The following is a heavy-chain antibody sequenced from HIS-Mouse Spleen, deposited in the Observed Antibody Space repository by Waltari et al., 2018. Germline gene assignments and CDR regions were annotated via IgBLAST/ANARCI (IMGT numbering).Heavy chain of an antibody. Sequence: QVQLVESGVGVVRPGRSLRLSCPASGFTFSSYGMHWVRQAPCKGLEWVAVISYDGSNKYYADSVKGRFTISRDNSKNTLYLQMNSLRAEDTAVYYCEGVYGSGSYYFDYWGQGTLVTVSS. J-gene: IGHJ4*02. D-gene: IGHD3-10*01. V-gene: IGHV3-30*03. CDR1: GFTFSSYG. CDR2: ISYDGSNK. CDR3: EGVYGSGSYYFDY.